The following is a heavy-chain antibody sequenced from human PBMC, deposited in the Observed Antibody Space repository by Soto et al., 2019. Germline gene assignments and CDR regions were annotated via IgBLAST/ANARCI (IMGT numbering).Heavy chain of an antibody. CDR3: ANMRAVKFDY. CDR2: IYWDDDK. Sequence: QITLKESGPTLVKPTQTVTLTCNVSGVSLSTGGVGVGWIRQPPGKALEWLSLIYWDDDKRSSPSLKSRLTITKDTSKNQVVLTMTKMAPADTATYYCANMRAVKFDYWGQGTLVTFSS. D-gene: IGHD6-19*01. CDR1: GVSLSTGGVG. J-gene: IGHJ4*02. V-gene: IGHV2-5*02.